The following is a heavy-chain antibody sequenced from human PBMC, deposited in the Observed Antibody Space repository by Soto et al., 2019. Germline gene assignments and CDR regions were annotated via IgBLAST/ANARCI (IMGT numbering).Heavy chain of an antibody. Sequence: SETLSLTCTVSGGSISGYHWSWLRQPPGKGLEWLGHIYYTGSLNYNPSLKGRVTMSVDTSKNQFSLRLTSVTAADTAVYFCARAFTYDFWSGSLEGLDVWGVGAKVTVSS. CDR3: ARAFTYDFWSGSLEGLDV. V-gene: IGHV4-59*01. J-gene: IGHJ6*04. CDR1: GGSISGYH. D-gene: IGHD3-3*01. CDR2: IYYTGSL.